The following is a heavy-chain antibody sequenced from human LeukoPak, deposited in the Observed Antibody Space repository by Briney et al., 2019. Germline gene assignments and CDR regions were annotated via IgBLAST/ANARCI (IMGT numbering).Heavy chain of an antibody. D-gene: IGHD6-19*01. CDR1: GGSISSSSYY. Sequence: PSETLSLTCTVSGGSISSSSYYWGWIRQPPGKGLEWIGSIYYSGSTYYNPSLKSRVTISVDTSKNQFSLKLSSVTAADTAVYYCARDIRVAGERFDPWGQGTLVTVSS. V-gene: IGHV4-39*07. CDR2: IYYSGST. CDR3: ARDIRVAGERFDP. J-gene: IGHJ5*02.